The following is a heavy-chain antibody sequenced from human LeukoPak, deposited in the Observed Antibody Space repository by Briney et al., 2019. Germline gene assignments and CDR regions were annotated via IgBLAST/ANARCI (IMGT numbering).Heavy chain of an antibody. Sequence: SETLSLTCTVSGGSISSGGYYWSWIRQHPGKGLEWIGYIYYSGSTYYNPSLKSRVTISVDTSKNQFSLKLSSVTAADTAVYYCARDSYCSGENFDYWGQGTLVTVSS. J-gene: IGHJ4*02. D-gene: IGHD3-10*01. CDR1: GGSISSGGYY. V-gene: IGHV4-31*03. CDR2: IYYSGST. CDR3: ARDSYCSGENFDY.